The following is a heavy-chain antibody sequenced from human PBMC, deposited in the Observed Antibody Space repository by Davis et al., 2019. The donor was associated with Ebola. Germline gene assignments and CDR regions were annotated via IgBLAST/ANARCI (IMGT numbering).Heavy chain of an antibody. D-gene: IGHD3-22*01. CDR1: GYTFTSYA. CDR3: ARGHAAYYDSSGYHDY. J-gene: IGHJ4*02. CDR2: INAGNGNT. V-gene: IGHV1-3*01. Sequence: AASVKVSCKASGYTFTSYAMHWVRQAPGQRLEWMGWINAGNGNTKYSQKFQGRVTITRDTSASTAYMELSSLRSEDTAVYYCARGHAAYYDSSGYHDYWGQGTLVTVSS.